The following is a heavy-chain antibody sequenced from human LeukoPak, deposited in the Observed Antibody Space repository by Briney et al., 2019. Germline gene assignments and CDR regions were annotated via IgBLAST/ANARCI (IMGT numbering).Heavy chain of an antibody. D-gene: IGHD3-22*01. J-gene: IGHJ3*02. CDR2: IYYSGST. Sequence: SETLSLTCTVSGGSISSYYWSWIRQPPGKGLEWIGYIYYSGSTNYNPSLTSRVTISVDTSKNQFSLKLSSVTAADTAVYYCAREGNDSSGYSDAFDIWGQGTMVTVSS. V-gene: IGHV4-59*01. CDR1: GGSISSYY. CDR3: AREGNDSSGYSDAFDI.